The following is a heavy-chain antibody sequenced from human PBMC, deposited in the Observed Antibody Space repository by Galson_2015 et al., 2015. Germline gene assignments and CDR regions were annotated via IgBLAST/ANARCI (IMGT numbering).Heavy chain of an antibody. CDR1: GFTFNSYG. D-gene: IGHD3-3*01. CDR3: ARDGSEWLGRNYFDY. J-gene: IGHJ4*02. V-gene: IGHV3-33*01. Sequence: SLRLSCAASGFTFNSYGMHWVRQAPGKGLEWVAVIWYDGSNKYYADSVKGRFTISRDNSKNTLYLQMNSLRAEDTAVYYCARDGSEWLGRNYFDYWGQGTLVTVSS. CDR2: IWYDGSNK.